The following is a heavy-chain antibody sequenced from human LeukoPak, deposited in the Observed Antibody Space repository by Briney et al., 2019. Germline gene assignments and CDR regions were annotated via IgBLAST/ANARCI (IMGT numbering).Heavy chain of an antibody. CDR3: ARDRGPYGSGSLSD. V-gene: IGHV3-66*02. CDR2: IYSGGSI. Sequence: GGSLRLSCAASGFTVSSNYMSWVRQAPGKGLEWVSVIYSGGSIYYADSVKGRFTISRDNSKNTLYLQMNSLRAEDTAVYYCARDRGPYGSGSLSDWGQGTLVTVSS. J-gene: IGHJ4*02. CDR1: GFTVSSNY. D-gene: IGHD3-10*01.